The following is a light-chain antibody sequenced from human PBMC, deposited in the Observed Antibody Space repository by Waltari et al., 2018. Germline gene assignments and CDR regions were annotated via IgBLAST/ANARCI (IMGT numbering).Light chain of an antibody. Sequence: EVVMTQSPATLSVSPGERATLSCRASQNVNSNVAWYQQKPGQAPRLLIYGASSTATGIPARFSGSGSGTEFTLTISSLQSEDFAVYYCHQYNNWPPYT. CDR3: HQYNNWPPYT. CDR2: GAS. J-gene: IGKJ2*01. CDR1: QNVNSN. V-gene: IGKV3-15*01.